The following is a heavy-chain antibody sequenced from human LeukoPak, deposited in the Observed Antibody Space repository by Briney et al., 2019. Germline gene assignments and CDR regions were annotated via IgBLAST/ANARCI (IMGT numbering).Heavy chain of an antibody. V-gene: IGHV5-51*01. D-gene: IGHD1-26*01. CDR3: GRHQHSGSYGAFDI. Sequence: GESLKITCQGSGYTFTAYCIGWVRQIPGKGLEWVGIIHPGDSDTRSSPSFQGQVTISADKAITTAYLQWSSLKASDTAMYYCGRHQHSGSYGAFDIWGQGTMVTVSS. J-gene: IGHJ3*02. CDR1: GYTFTAYC. CDR2: IHPGDSDT.